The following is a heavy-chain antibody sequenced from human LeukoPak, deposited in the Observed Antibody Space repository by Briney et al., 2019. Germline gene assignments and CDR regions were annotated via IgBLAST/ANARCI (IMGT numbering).Heavy chain of an antibody. CDR2: FDPEDGET. V-gene: IGHV1-24*01. D-gene: IGHD1-7*01. CDR3: ARDYGNLKATYFDY. CDR1: GYTLTELS. J-gene: IGHJ4*02. Sequence: GASVKVSCKVSGYTLTELSMHWVRQAPGKGLEWMGGFDPEDGETIYAQKFQGRVTMTEDTSTDTAYMELRSLRSDDTAVYYCARDYGNLKATYFDYWGQGTLVTVSS.